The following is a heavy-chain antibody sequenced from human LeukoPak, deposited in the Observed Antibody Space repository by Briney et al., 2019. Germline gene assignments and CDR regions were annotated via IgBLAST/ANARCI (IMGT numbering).Heavy chain of an antibody. J-gene: IGHJ4*02. V-gene: IGHV3-9*01. CDR1: GFTFDDYA. CDR3: AKVHYSYYYDSGSYFDY. Sequence: GGSLRLSCAASGFTFDDYAMHWVRQAPGKGLEWVSGISWNSGSIGYADSVKGRFTISRDNAKNSLYLQMNSLRAEDTALYYCAKVHYSYYYDSGSYFDYWGQGTLVTVSS. CDR2: ISWNSGSI. D-gene: IGHD3-10*01.